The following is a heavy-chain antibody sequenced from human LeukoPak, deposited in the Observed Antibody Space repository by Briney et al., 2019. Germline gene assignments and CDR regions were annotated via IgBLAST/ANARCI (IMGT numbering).Heavy chain of an antibody. CDR1: GGSISSAY. CDR2: MYYTGST. CDR3: ARVSVVYGMDV. D-gene: IGHD5/OR15-5a*01. J-gene: IGHJ6*02. Sequence: SETLSLTCSVSGGSISSAYWAWIRQPPGKGLEWIGYMYYTGSTNYNPSLKGRVTISLATSKDQFSLKLSSVTPADTAVYYCARVSVVYGMDVWGRGTTVTVSS. V-gene: IGHV4-59*01.